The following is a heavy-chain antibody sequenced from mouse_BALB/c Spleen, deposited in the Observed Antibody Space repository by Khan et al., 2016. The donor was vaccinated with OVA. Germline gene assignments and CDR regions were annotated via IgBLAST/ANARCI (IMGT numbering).Heavy chain of an antibody. J-gene: IGHJ4*01. CDR1: GYSITSDYA. D-gene: IGHD1-1*01. CDR3: ARKNYYGYAMDY. Sequence: VQLKESGPGLVKPSQSLSLTCTVTGYSITSDYAWDWIRQFPGNKLEWMGYIRYGGSTSYNPSLKSRTSITRDTSKNPFFLQLNSVTTEDTATYYCARKNYYGYAMDYWGQGTSVTVSS. V-gene: IGHV3-2*02. CDR2: IRYGGST.